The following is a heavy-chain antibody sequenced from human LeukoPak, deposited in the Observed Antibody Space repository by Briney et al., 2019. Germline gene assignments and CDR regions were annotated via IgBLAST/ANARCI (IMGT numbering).Heavy chain of an antibody. CDR2: LNPNSGGT. Sequence: ASVKVSCKASGYTFTGYYMHWVRQAPGQGLEWMGWLNPNSGGTNYAQKLQGGVTMTRDTSISTAYMELNRLRSDDTAVYYCASSGYSASGYFDCWGQGTLVNVSS. D-gene: IGHD5-12*01. J-gene: IGHJ4*02. CDR3: ASSGYSASGYFDC. CDR1: GYTFTGYY. V-gene: IGHV1-2*02.